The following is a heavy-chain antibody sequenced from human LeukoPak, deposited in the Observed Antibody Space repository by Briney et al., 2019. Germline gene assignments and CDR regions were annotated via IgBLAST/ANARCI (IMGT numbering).Heavy chain of an antibody. D-gene: IGHD3-10*01. V-gene: IGHV3-9*01. J-gene: IGHJ3*02. Sequence: GGSLRLSCAASGFTFDDYAMHWVRQAPGKGLEWVSGISWNSGSIGYADSVKGRFTISRDNAKNSLYLQMNSLRAEDTALYYCAKHSGYYYGSGSYLGAFDIWGQGTMVTVSS. CDR1: GFTFDDYA. CDR2: ISWNSGSI. CDR3: AKHSGYYYGSGSYLGAFDI.